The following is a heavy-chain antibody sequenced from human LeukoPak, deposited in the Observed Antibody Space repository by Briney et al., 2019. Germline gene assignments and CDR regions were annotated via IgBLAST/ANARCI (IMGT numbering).Heavy chain of an antibody. Sequence: SETLSLTCAVYGGSFSGYYWSWIRQPPGKGLEWIGEINHSGSTNYNPSLKSRVTISVDTSKNQFSLKLSSVTAADTAVYYCARDSSYDYVWGSYRPFDYWGQGTLVTVSS. V-gene: IGHV4-34*01. CDR1: GGSFSGYY. CDR2: INHSGST. CDR3: ARDSSYDYVWGSYRPFDY. D-gene: IGHD3-16*02. J-gene: IGHJ4*02.